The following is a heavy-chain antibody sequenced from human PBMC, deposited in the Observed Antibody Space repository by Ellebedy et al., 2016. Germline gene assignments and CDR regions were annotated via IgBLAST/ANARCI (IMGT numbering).Heavy chain of an antibody. V-gene: IGHV3-13*01. CDR3: ARIAYCGGDCYFFDY. D-gene: IGHD2-21*01. CDR2: IGTAGDT. J-gene: IGHJ4*02. Sequence: GESLKISXAASRFTFSSYDMHWVRQATGKGLEWVSAIGTAGDTYYPGSVKGRFTISRENAKNSLYLQMNSLRAGDTAVYYCARIAYCGGDCYFFDYWGQGTLVTVSS. CDR1: RFTFSSYD.